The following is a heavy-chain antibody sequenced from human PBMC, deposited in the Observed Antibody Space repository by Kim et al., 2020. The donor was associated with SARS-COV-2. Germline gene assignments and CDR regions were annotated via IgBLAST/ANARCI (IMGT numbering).Heavy chain of an antibody. Sequence: SNPSLKSRVTISVDTSKNQFSLKLSSVTAADTAVYYCARVGGVRAAPIGYWGQGTLVTVSS. J-gene: IGHJ4*02. V-gene: IGHV4-34*01. CDR3: ARVGGVRAAPIGY. D-gene: IGHD3-16*01.